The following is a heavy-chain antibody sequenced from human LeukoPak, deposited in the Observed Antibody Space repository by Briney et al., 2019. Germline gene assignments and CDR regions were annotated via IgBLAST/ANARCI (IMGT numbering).Heavy chain of an antibody. CDR3: ARVAPILTGYYFDY. D-gene: IGHD3-9*01. V-gene: IGHV3-72*01. J-gene: IGHJ4*02. Sequence: GGSLRLSCAASGFTFSDHYMDWVRQAPGKGLEWVGRTRNKANSYTTEYAASVEGRFTISRDDSKNSLYLQMNSLKTEDTAVYYCARVAPILTGYYFDYWGQGTLVTVSS. CDR1: GFTFSDHY. CDR2: TRNKANSYTT.